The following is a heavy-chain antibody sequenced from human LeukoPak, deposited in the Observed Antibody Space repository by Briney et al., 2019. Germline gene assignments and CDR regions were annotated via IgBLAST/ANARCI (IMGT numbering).Heavy chain of an antibody. Sequence: GGSLRLSCAASGFSFSSYAMTWVRQAPGKGLERVSGIIGSGGTTYYADSVKGRFTISRDNSKNTLYLQMNSLRAEDTAVYYCAKDVGAAAGPDYWGQGTLVTVSS. CDR1: GFSFSSYA. CDR2: IIGSGGTT. CDR3: AKDVGAAAGPDY. D-gene: IGHD6-13*01. J-gene: IGHJ4*02. V-gene: IGHV3-23*01.